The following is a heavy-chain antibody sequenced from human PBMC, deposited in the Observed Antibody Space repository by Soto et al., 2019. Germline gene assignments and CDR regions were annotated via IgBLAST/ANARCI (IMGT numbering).Heavy chain of an antibody. CDR3: AREAIVAGAPTGMDV. CDR2: INPGYPAGRST. V-gene: IGHV1-46*01. CDR1: GYTLTTFF. D-gene: IGHD1-26*01. Sequence: ASVKASFKASGYTLTTFFMHWVRQAPGQGLEWMGVINPGYPAGRSTTYAQKFQGRVTMTTDTSTSTVYMELSRLRSDDTDVYYCAREAIVAGAPTGMDVWGQGTRVTFYS. J-gene: IGHJ6*02.